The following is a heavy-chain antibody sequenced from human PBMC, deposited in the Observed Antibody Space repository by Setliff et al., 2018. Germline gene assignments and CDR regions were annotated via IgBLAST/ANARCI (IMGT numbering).Heavy chain of an antibody. Sequence: PGGSLRLSCTASKLSFSSYYMAWIRQTPGKGLEWLSYISTTGDTISYADSVKGRFTVSRDNAANSVSLRMSSLSPEDTAVYFCARIFLYGTSWYFDNWGQGTLVTVPQ. V-gene: IGHV3-11*01. CDR3: ARIFLYGTSWYFDN. CDR2: ISTTGDTI. D-gene: IGHD3-3*01. CDR1: KLSFSSYY. J-gene: IGHJ4*02.